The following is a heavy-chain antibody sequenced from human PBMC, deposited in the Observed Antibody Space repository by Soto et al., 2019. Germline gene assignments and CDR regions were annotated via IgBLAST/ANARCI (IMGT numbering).Heavy chain of an antibody. Sequence: GGSLRLSCAASGFTFSSYSMNWVRQAPGKGLEWVSSISSSSSYIYYADSVKGRFTISRDNAKNSLYLQMNSLRAEDTAVYYSARDGEAFNIVATICFDYWGQGTLVTVSS. CDR1: GFTFSSYS. D-gene: IGHD5-12*01. CDR2: ISSSSSYI. CDR3: ARDGEAFNIVATICFDY. J-gene: IGHJ4*02. V-gene: IGHV3-21*01.